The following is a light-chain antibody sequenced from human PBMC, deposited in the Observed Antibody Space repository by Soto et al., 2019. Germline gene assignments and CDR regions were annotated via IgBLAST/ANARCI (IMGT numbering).Light chain of an antibody. CDR2: DVS. V-gene: IGLV2-14*03. CDR1: SSDVGGYNY. J-gene: IGLJ2*01. CDR3: SSYTSSSILV. Sequence: QSALTQPASVSGSPGQSITISCTGTSSDVGGYNYVSWYQHHPGKAPKLIISDVSNRPSGVSSRFSGSKSGNTASLTISGLQSEDEADYYCSSYTSSSILVFGGGTKLTVL.